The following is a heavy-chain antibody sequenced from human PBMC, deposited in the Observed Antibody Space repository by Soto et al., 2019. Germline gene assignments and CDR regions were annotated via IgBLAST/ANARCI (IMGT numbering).Heavy chain of an antibody. Sequence: QVQLVQSGAEVKKPGASVKVSCKASGYTFTSYGISWVRQAPGQGLEWMGWISAYNGNTNYAQKLQGRVTMTTDTSTSTDYMELRSLRSDDTAVYYCARAPITMVRGVIIPPPGPFDYWGQGTLVTVSS. CDR3: ARAPITMVRGVIIPPPGPFDY. CDR1: GYTFTSYG. D-gene: IGHD3-10*01. V-gene: IGHV1-18*01. J-gene: IGHJ4*02. CDR2: ISAYNGNT.